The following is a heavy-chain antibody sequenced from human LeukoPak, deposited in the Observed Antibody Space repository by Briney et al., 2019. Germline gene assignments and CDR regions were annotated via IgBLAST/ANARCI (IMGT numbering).Heavy chain of an antibody. CDR3: ASPESTRYSSGWYSAFDI. CDR1: GFTVSSNY. Sequence: GGSLRLSCAASGFTVSSNYMSWVRQAPGKGLERVSAIYSGGSTYYADSVKGRFTISRDNSKNTLYLQMNSLRAEDTAVYYCASPESTRYSSGWYSAFDIWGQGTMVTVSS. V-gene: IGHV3-66*01. CDR2: IYSGGST. D-gene: IGHD6-19*01. J-gene: IGHJ3*02.